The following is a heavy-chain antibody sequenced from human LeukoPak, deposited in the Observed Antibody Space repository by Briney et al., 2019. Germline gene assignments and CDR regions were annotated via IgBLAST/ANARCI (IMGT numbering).Heavy chain of an antibody. J-gene: IGHJ2*01. CDR1: GFTFSSYW. V-gene: IGHV3-7*05. D-gene: IGHD4-23*01. CDR3: ARDWKYGDYGGNYRAYWYFDP. CDR2: IKQDGSEK. Sequence: GGSLRLSCAASGFTFSSYWMSWVRQAPGKGLEWVANIKQDGSEKYYVDSVKGRFTISRDNAKNSLYLQMNSLRAEDTAVYYCARDWKYGDYGGNYRAYWYFDPWGRGTLVTVSS.